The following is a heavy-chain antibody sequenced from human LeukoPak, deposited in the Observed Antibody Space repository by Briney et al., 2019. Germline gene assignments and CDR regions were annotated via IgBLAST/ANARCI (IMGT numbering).Heavy chain of an antibody. J-gene: IGHJ4*02. CDR2: ISGSGGST. CDR3: ARVSAEQVVTAILGRIDY. V-gene: IGHV3-23*01. CDR1: GFTFSSYA. D-gene: IGHD2-21*02. Sequence: GGSLRLSCAASGFTFSSYAMSWVRQAPGKGLEWGSAISGSGGSTYYADSVKGRFTISRDNSKNTLYLRMNSLRAEDTAVYYCARVSAEQVVTAILGRIDYWGRGTLVTVSS.